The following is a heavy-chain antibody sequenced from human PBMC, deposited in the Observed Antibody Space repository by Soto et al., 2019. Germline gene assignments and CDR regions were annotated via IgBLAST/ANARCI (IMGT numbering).Heavy chain of an antibody. CDR3: ARVPGYSIGDL. CDR1: GFTFSNYA. J-gene: IGHJ2*01. Sequence: GGSLRLSCAASGFTFSNYAMHWVRQAPGKGLEWVAVISYDGSTKSFADSVRGRFTFSRDNSKNTLYLQMNSLRAEDTAVYYCARVPGYSIGDLWGRGTLVTSPQ. CDR2: ISYDGSTK. V-gene: IGHV3-30-3*01. D-gene: IGHD2-21*01.